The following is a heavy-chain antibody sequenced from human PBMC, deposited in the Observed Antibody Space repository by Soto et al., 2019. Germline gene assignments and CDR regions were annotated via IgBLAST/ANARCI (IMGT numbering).Heavy chain of an antibody. CDR2: ISGSGGST. Sequence: VQLLESGGGLVQPGGSLRLSCAASGFTFSSYAMSWVRQAPGKGLEWVSAISGSGGSTYYADSVKGRFTISRDNSKNTLYLQMNSLRAEDTAVYYCAKDLDRCGGDCYSHWYFDLWGRGTLVTVSS. J-gene: IGHJ2*01. V-gene: IGHV3-23*01. CDR3: AKDLDRCGGDCYSHWYFDL. D-gene: IGHD2-21*02. CDR1: GFTFSSYA.